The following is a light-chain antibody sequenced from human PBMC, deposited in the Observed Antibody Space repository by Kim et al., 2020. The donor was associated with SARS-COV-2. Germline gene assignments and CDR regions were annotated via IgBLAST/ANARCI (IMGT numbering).Light chain of an antibody. CDR1: QDINNY. CDR2: AAS. J-gene: IGKJ3*01. V-gene: IGKV1-33*01. Sequence: ASVGGRDNITCRASQDINNYLSWYQQKPGKAPKLLMSAASNLETGVPSRFSGSKTGTDFTFTIGSLLPEGVGTYYCQQAATVPRTFGPGTKVDIK. CDR3: QQAATVPRT.